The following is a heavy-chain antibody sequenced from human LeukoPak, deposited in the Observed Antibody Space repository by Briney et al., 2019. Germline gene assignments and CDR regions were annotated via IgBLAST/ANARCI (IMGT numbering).Heavy chain of an antibody. V-gene: IGHV4-38-2*01. Sequence: NPSETLSLTRAVSGYSISSGYYWGWIRPPPGKGLEWIGSIYHSGSSGSTYYNPSLKSRVTISVDTSKNQFSLKLSSVTAADTAVYYCARTLGYCSGGSCRSFDYWGQGTLVTVSS. CDR3: ARTLGYCSGGSCRSFDY. CDR1: GYSISSGYY. CDR2: IYHSGSSGST. D-gene: IGHD2-15*01. J-gene: IGHJ4*02.